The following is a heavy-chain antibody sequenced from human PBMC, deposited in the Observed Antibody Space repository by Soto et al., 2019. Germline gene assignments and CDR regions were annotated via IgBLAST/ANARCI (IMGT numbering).Heavy chain of an antibody. V-gene: IGHV3-23*01. D-gene: IGHD2-8*01. CDR2: ISGSGGST. J-gene: IGHJ6*02. Sequence: GGSLRLSCAASGFTFSSYAMSWVRQAPGKGLEWVSAISGSGGSTYYADSVKGRFTISRDNSKNTLYLQMNSLRAEDTAVYYCAKVLRTNGVLRTSYYGMDVWGQGTTVTVSS. CDR3: AKVLRTNGVLRTSYYGMDV. CDR1: GFTFSSYA.